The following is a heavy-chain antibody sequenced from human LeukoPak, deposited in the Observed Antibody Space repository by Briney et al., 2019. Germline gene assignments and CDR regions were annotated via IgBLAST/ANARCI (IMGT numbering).Heavy chain of an antibody. D-gene: IGHD3-22*01. CDR3: ARDRAYYYDSSGYYTLDY. Sequence: ASVKVSCKASGYTFTSYGISWVRQAPGQGLEWMGWISAYNGNTNYAQKLQGRVTMTTDTSTSTAYMELRSLRSGDTAVYYCARDRAYYYDSSGYYTLDYWGQGTLVTVSS. CDR2: ISAYNGNT. CDR1: GYTFTSYG. V-gene: IGHV1-18*01. J-gene: IGHJ4*02.